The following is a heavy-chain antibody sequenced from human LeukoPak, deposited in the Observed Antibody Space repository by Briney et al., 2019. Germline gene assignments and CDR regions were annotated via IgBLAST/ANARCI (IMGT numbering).Heavy chain of an antibody. D-gene: IGHD2-15*01. Sequence: SETLSLTCTVSGVSISSLHWAWIRQPPGKGLEWIGYVYYSDNADNNPSLKSRVTISVDTSKNQFSLKLSSVTAADTAVYYCARTGGYCSGGSCYSGWFDPWGQGTLVTVSS. V-gene: IGHV4-59*11. CDR1: GVSISSLH. CDR3: ARTGGYCSGGSCYSGWFDP. J-gene: IGHJ5*02. CDR2: VYYSDNA.